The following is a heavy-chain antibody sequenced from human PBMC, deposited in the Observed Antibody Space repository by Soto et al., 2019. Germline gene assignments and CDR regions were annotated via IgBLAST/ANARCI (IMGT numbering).Heavy chain of an antibody. J-gene: IGHJ4*02. CDR1: GGSVSSGSYY. CDR2: IYYSGST. CDR3: ARNSNPQYNSSWYDY. V-gene: IGHV4-61*01. Sequence: PSETLSLTCTVSGGSVSSGSYYWSCIRQPPGKGLEWIGYIYYSGSTNYNPSLKSRVTISVDTSKNQFSLKLSSVTAADTAVYYCARNSNPQYNSSWYDYWGQGTLDIVSS. D-gene: IGHD6-13*01.